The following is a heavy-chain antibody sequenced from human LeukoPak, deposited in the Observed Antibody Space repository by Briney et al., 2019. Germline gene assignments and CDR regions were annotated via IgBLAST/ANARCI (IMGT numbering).Heavy chain of an antibody. CDR3: ARRGFGGLNYYDSSAAFDI. D-gene: IGHD3-22*01. Sequence: SQTLSLTCTVSGGSISSGDYYWSWIRQPPGKGLEWIGYIYYSGSTNYNPSLKSRVTISVDTSKNQFSLKLSSVTAADTAAYYCARRGFGGLNYYDSSAAFDIWGQGTMVTVSS. CDR1: GGSISSGDYY. J-gene: IGHJ3*02. CDR2: IYYSGST. V-gene: IGHV4-30-4*01.